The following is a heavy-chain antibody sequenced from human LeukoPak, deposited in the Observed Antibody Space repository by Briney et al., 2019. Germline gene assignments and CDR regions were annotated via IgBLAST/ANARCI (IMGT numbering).Heavy chain of an antibody. J-gene: IGHJ4*02. D-gene: IGHD6-13*01. CDR1: GFTFSSYA. V-gene: IGHV3-23*01. CDR3: AKAVGRISWSFDY. Sequence: PGGSLRLSCAASGFTFSSYAMSWVRQAPGKGLEWVSAIYGSGGSTYYADSLKGRFTISRDNSKNTLYLQMNSLRGDDAAVYYCAKAVGRISWSFDYWGQGALVTVSS. CDR2: IYGSGGST.